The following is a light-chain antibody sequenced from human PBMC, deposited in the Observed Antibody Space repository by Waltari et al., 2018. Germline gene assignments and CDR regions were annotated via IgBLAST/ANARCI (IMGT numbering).Light chain of an antibody. J-gene: IGLJ2*01. V-gene: IGLV2-8*01. CDR3: SSYAGSNYLV. CDR2: EVT. CDR1: RSDIGAYNY. Sequence: QSALTQPPSASGSPGQSVTIPCTGTRSDIGAYNYVPWYQPPPGKAPKFIMFEVTKRPSGVPDRFSGSKSGITASLTISGLQPEDEADYYCSSYAGSNYLVFGGGTKLTVL.